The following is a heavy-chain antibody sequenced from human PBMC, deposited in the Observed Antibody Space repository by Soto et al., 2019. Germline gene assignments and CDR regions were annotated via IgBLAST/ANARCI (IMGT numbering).Heavy chain of an antibody. CDR1: GFPFSSYA. CDR2: ISGRGGSS. CDR3: VRVAGSGGYFDF. Sequence: EVQLLESGGGLAQPGGSLRLSCATSGFPFSSYAMAWVRQAPGKGLAWVSGISGRGGSSFYADSVKGRFTISRVNSKSTLYLQMSSLRAEDTAVYYCVRVAGSGGYFDFWGQGILVTVSS. D-gene: IGHD3-10*01. V-gene: IGHV3-23*01. J-gene: IGHJ4*02.